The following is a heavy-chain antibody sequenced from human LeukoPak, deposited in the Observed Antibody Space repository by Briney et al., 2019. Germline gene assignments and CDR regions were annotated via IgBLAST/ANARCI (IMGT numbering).Heavy chain of an antibody. CDR3: ARDAPYCTSTSCYGTASDY. CDR2: IYSGGST. V-gene: IGHV3-66*01. Sequence: PGGSLRLSCAASGFTVSSNYMSWVRQAPGKGLEWVSVIYSGGSTYYADSVKGRFTISRDNAKKSLYLRMNSLRAEDTAVYYCARDAPYCTSTSCYGTASDYWGQGTLVTVSS. J-gene: IGHJ4*02. D-gene: IGHD2-2*01. CDR1: GFTVSSNY.